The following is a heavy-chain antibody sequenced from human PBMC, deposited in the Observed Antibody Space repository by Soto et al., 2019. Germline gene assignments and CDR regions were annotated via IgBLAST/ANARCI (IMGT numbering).Heavy chain of an antibody. D-gene: IGHD5-18*01. CDR3: ARDKVDGGYSYGYYYYGMDV. CDR2: IYYSGST. J-gene: IGHJ6*02. V-gene: IGHV4-31*03. CDR1: GSSISSGGYY. Sequence: SETLSLTCTVSGSSISSGGYYWSWIRQHPGKGLEWIGYIYYSGSTYYNPSLKSRVTISVDTSKNQFSLKLSSVTAADTAVYYCARDKVDGGYSYGYYYYGMDVWGQGTTVTVSS.